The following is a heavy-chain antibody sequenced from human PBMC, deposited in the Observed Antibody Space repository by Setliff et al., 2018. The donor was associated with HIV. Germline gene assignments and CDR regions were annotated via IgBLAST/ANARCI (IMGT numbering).Heavy chain of an antibody. Sequence: GGSLRLSCAASGFTFSSYAMTWVRQAPGKGLEWVSAISGSGGSTYYADSVKGRFIISRDNSKNTLYLQMNSLRAQDTAIYYCAKDPRGSMVRDQGYMDVWGKGTTVTVSS. CDR3: AKDPRGSMVRDQGYMDV. CDR1: GFTFSSYA. CDR2: ISGSGGST. D-gene: IGHD3-10*01. J-gene: IGHJ6*03. V-gene: IGHV3-23*01.